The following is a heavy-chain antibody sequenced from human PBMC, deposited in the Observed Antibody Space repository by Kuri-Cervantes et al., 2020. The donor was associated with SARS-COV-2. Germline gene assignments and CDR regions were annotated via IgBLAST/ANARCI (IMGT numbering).Heavy chain of an antibody. D-gene: IGHD3-22*01. CDR2: ISSSRSTI. Sequence: GESLKISCIAYGFSFRIYSMLWVRQAPGKGLEWVSYISSSRSTIYYADSVKGRFTISRDKAKNSLYLQMNSLRDEDTAVYYCARDQGDDSSGYYSIQYYYYYGMDVWGQGTMVTVSS. J-gene: IGHJ6*02. V-gene: IGHV3-48*02. CDR1: GFSFRIYS. CDR3: ARDQGDDSSGYYSIQYYYYYGMDV.